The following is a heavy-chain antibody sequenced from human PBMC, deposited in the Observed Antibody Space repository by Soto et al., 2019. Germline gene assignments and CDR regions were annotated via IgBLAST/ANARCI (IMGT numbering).Heavy chain of an antibody. Sequence: ASVKVSCKASGYTFTSYYMHWVRQAPGQGLEWMGIINPSGGSTSYAQKFQGRVTMTRDTSTSTVYMELSSLSSEDTAVYYCARTHQKRTRRYCSSTSCYRTDYYGMDVWGQGTTVTVSS. CDR3: ARTHQKRTRRYCSSTSCYRTDYYGMDV. V-gene: IGHV1-46*01. CDR2: INPSGGST. D-gene: IGHD2-2*01. J-gene: IGHJ6*02. CDR1: GYTFTSYY.